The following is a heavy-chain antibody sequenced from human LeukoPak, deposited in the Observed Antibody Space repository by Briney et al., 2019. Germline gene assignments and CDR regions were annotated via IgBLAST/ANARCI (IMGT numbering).Heavy chain of an antibody. CDR2: ISGSGGST. CDR1: GFTLSSYA. CDR3: VRITQVVTKRYFDY. Sequence: GGSLKLSCAASGFTLSSYAMSWVRQAPGKGLVWVSAISGSGGSTYYADSVKGRFTISRDNSKNTLYLQMNSLRAEDTAVYYCVRITQVVTKRYFDYWGQGTLVTVSS. D-gene: IGHD3-22*01. J-gene: IGHJ4*02. V-gene: IGHV3-23*01.